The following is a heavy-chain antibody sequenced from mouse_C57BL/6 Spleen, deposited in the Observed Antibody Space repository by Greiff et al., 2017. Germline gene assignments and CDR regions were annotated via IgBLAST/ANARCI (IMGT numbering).Heavy chain of an antibody. Sequence: EVKLVESGGGLVKPGGSLKLSCAASGFTFSSYTMSWVRQTPEKRLEWVATISGGGGNTYSPDSVKGRFTISRDNAKNTLYLQMSSLRSEDTALYYCARRGIYYDYDGGFAYWGQGTLVTVSA. J-gene: IGHJ3*01. CDR2: ISGGGGNT. CDR1: GFTFSSYT. D-gene: IGHD2-4*01. CDR3: ARRGIYYDYDGGFAY. V-gene: IGHV5-9*01.